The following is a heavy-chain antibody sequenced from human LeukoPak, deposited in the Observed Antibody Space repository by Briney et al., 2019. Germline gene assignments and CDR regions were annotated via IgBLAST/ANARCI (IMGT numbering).Heavy chain of an antibody. CDR1: GGSFSGYY. CDR3: ASRHLLPLTTVTTYPFDY. V-gene: IGHV4-34*01. CDR2: INHSGST. D-gene: IGHD4-17*01. Sequence: SETLSLTCAVYGGSFSGYYWSWIRQPPGKGLEWIGEINHSGSTNYNPSLKSRVTISVDTSKNQFSLKLSSVTAADTAVHYCASRHLLPLTTVTTYPFDYWGQGTLVTVSS. J-gene: IGHJ4*02.